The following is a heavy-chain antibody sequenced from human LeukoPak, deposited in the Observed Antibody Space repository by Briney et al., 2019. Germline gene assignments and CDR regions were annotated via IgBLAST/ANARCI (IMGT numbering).Heavy chain of an antibody. J-gene: IGHJ4*02. D-gene: IGHD3-3*01. CDR1: GFTFSSYG. V-gene: IGHV3-30*02. Sequence: GGSLRLSCAASGFTFSSYGIHWVRQAPGKGLEWVAFIRYDGSNKYYADSVKGRFTISRDNSKNTLYLQMNSLRAEDTAVYYCAKQDFWSGYHNYWGQGTLVTVSS. CDR2: IRYDGSNK. CDR3: AKQDFWSGYHNY.